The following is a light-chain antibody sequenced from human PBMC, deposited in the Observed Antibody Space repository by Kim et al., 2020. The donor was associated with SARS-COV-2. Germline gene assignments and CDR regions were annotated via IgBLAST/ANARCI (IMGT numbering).Light chain of an antibody. CDR1: QSVSSSY. Sequence: SPGESATLSCRASQSVSSSYLAWYQQKPGQAPRLLIYGASSRATGIPDRVSGSGSGTDFTLTISRLEPEDFAVYYCQQYGSSPPNTFGQGTKLEI. CDR2: GAS. CDR3: QQYGSSPPNT. V-gene: IGKV3-20*01. J-gene: IGKJ2*01.